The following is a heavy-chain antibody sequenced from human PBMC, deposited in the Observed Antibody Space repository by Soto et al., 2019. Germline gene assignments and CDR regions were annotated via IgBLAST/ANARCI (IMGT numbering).Heavy chain of an antibody. V-gene: IGHV6-1*01. D-gene: IGHD2-15*01. CDR3: VRARYCSGGSCYYGVDV. CDR1: GDSVSSNSAA. J-gene: IGHJ6*02. Sequence: PSQPLSLTCAISGDSVSSNSAAWKWIRQSPSRGLEWLGRTYYRSKWYNEYAPSVKSRISINPDTSKNQVSLQVKSVTPEDTAVYYCVRARYCSGGSCYYGVDVWGQGTTVTVSS. CDR2: TYYRSKWYN.